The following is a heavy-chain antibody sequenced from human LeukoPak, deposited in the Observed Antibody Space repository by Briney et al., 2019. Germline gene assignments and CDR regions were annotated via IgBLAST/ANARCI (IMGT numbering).Heavy chain of an antibody. CDR3: ARGDKQLVFNRNKGGFDP. V-gene: IGHV3-30*04. D-gene: IGHD6-13*01. CDR2: ISYDGSNR. CDR1: GFTFSSYA. Sequence: GGSLRLSCAASGFTFSSYAMHWVRQAPGKGLEWVTIISYDGSNRYYADSVKGRFTISRDNSKNTLYLQMNSLRTEDTAVYYCARGDKQLVFNRNKGGFDPWGQGTLVTVSS. J-gene: IGHJ5*02.